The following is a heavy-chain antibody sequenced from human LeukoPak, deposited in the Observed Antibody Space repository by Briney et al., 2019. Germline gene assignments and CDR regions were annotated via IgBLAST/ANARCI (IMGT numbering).Heavy chain of an antibody. CDR2: INPNSGGT. J-gene: IGHJ4*02. CDR1: GYTFTGYY. CDR3: ARSPFRSGWYTGDY. Sequence: ASVKVSCKASGYTFTGYYMHWVRQAPGQGLEWMGRINPNSGGTNYAQKFQGRVAMTRDTSISTAYMELSSLRSDDTAVYYCARSPFRSGWYTGDYWGQGTLVTVSS. V-gene: IGHV1-2*06. D-gene: IGHD6-19*01.